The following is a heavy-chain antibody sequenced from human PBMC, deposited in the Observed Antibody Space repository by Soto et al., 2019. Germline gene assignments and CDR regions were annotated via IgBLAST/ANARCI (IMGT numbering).Heavy chain of an antibody. CDR2: MNPNSGNT. J-gene: IGHJ4*02. CDR3: ARGGSYSGYDYSHPRLVDY. V-gene: IGHV1-8*01. D-gene: IGHD5-12*01. CDR1: GYTFTSYD. Sequence: ASVKVSCKASGYTFTSYDINWVRQATGQGLEWMGWMNPNSGNTGYAQKFQGRVTMTRNTSISTAYMELSSLRSEDTAVYYCARGGSYSGYDYSHPRLVDYWGQGTLVTVSS.